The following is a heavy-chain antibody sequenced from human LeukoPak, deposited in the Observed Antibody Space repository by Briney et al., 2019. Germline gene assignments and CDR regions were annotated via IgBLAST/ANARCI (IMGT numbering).Heavy chain of an antibody. V-gene: IGHV3-30*03. CDR1: GFTFSNYG. D-gene: IGHD3-3*01. CDR2: ISYGGTNK. Sequence: PGRSLRLSCVASGFTFSNYGMQWVRQAPGKGLEWVAVISYGGTNKYYADSVKGRFTISRDNSKNTPYLQMNSLRAEDTAVYYCAAPETGYDFWSGYPDYWGQGTLVTVSS. CDR3: AAPETGYDFWSGYPDY. J-gene: IGHJ4*02.